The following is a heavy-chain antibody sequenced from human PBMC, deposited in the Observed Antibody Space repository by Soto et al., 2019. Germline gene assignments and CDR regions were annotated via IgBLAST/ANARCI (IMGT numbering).Heavy chain of an antibody. Sequence: QVQLQESGPGLVKPSQTLSLTCTVSGGSISSGGYYWSWIRQHPGKGLEWIGYIYYSGSTYYNPSLKSRVTISVDTSKNQLSLKRSSVTAADTAVYYCAREGGKDGGPSYYFDYWGQGTLVTVSS. V-gene: IGHV4-31*03. CDR3: AREGGKDGGPSYYFDY. D-gene: IGHD3-16*01. CDR1: GGSISSGGYY. J-gene: IGHJ4*02. CDR2: IYYSGST.